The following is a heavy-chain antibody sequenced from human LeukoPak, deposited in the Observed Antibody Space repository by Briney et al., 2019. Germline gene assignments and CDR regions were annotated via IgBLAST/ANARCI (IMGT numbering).Heavy chain of an antibody. CDR1: GFTFSSYS. V-gene: IGHV3-21*01. D-gene: IGHD6-13*01. J-gene: IGHJ4*02. CDR3: ARDGPWDSSSWRNPLDY. CDR2: ISSSSSYI. Sequence: GGSLRLSCAASGFTFSSYSMNWVRQAPGKGLEWVSSISSSSSYIYYADSVKGRFTISRDNAKNSLYLQMNSLRAEDTAVYYCARDGPWDSSSWRNPLDYWGQGTLVTVSS.